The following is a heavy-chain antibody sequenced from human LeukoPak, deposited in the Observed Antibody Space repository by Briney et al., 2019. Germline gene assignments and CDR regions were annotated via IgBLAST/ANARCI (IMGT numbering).Heavy chain of an antibody. Sequence: SETLSLTCAVYGGSFSGYYWSWIRQPPGKGLEWIGEINHSGCTNYNPSLKSRVTISVDTSKNQFSLKLSSVTAADTAVYYCARAVAGIGSSYTFPQDYWGQGTLVTVSS. CDR1: GGSFSGYY. CDR2: INHSGCT. CDR3: ARAVAGIGSSYTFPQDY. J-gene: IGHJ4*02. V-gene: IGHV4-34*01. D-gene: IGHD6-19*01.